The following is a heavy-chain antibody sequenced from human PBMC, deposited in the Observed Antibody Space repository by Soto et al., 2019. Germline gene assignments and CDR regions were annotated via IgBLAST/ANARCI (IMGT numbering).Heavy chain of an antibody. V-gene: IGHV4-34*01. CDR3: ARGVGVATRNWFDP. Sequence: SETLSLTCAVYGGSFIGYYWSWIRQPPGKGLEWIGEINHSGSTNYNPSLKSRVTISVDTSKNQFSLKLSSVTAADTAVYYCARGVGVATRNWFDPWGQGTLVTVSS. D-gene: IGHD5-12*01. CDR2: INHSGST. J-gene: IGHJ5*02. CDR1: GGSFIGYY.